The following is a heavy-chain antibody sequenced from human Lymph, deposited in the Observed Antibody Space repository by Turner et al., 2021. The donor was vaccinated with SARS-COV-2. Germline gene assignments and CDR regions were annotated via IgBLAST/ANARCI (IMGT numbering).Heavy chain of an antibody. Sequence: QVQLVQSGAEVNNPGASVPFSCKASGYTFTSYDINWVRQATGQGLEWMGWMNPNSGNTGYAQKFQGRVTMTRNTSISTAYMELSSLRSEDTAVYYCARAAQWTVWFDPWGQGTLVTVSS. CDR1: GYTFTSYD. V-gene: IGHV1-8*01. J-gene: IGHJ5*02. CDR2: MNPNSGNT. D-gene: IGHD6-19*01. CDR3: ARAAQWTVWFDP.